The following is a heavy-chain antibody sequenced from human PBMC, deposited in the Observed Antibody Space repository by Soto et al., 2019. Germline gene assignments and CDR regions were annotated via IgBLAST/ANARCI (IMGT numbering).Heavy chain of an antibody. CDR2: IIPIFGTA. Sequence: ASAKVSCKASGGTFSSYAISWVRQAPGQGLEWMGGIIPIFGTANYAQKFQGRVTITADESTSTAYMELSSLRSEDTAVYYCARDRCGGDCYLGPHFDYWGQGTLVTVSS. CDR1: GGTFSSYA. J-gene: IGHJ4*02. V-gene: IGHV1-69*13. D-gene: IGHD2-21*02. CDR3: ARDRCGGDCYLGPHFDY.